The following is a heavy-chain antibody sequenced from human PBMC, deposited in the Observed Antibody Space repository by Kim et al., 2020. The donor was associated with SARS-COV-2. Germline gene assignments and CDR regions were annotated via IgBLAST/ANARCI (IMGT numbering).Heavy chain of an antibody. J-gene: IGHJ6*02. CDR3: AKGRAGTFYYYYGMDV. V-gene: IGHV3-30*18. Sequence: GGSLRLSCAASGFTFSSYGMHWVRQAPGKGLEWVAVISYDGSNKYYADSVKGRFTISRDNSKNTLYLQMNSLRAEDTDVYYCAKGRAGTFYYYYGMDVWGQGTTVTVSS. D-gene: IGHD1-1*01. CDR2: ISYDGSNK. CDR1: GFTFSSYG.